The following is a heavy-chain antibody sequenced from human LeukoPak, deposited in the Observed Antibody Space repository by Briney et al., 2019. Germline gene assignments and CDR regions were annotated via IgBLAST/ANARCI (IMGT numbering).Heavy chain of an antibody. CDR3: ARGSTGTTSTGMAV. D-gene: IGHD1-7*01. J-gene: IGHJ6*02. CDR2: ISGSGGST. Sequence: PGGSLRLSCAASGFTFSSYAMSWVRQAPGKGLEWVSAISGSGGSTYYADSVKGRFTISRDDAKNSLYLQMNSLRAEDTAVYYCARGSTGTTSTGMAVWGQGTTVTVSS. CDR1: GFTFSSYA. V-gene: IGHV3-23*01.